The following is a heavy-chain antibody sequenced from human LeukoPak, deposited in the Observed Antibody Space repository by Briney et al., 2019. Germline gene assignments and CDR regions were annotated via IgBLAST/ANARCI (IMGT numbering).Heavy chain of an antibody. J-gene: IGHJ4*02. V-gene: IGHV4-59*12. Sequence: SETLSLTCTVSGGSISSYYWSWIRQPPGKGLEWIGYIYYSGSTNYNPSLKSRVTISVDTSKNQFSLKLSSVTAADTAVYYCARSDLTVMTPGYYFDYWGQGTLVTVSS. CDR1: GGSISSYY. D-gene: IGHD3-16*01. CDR3: ARSDLTVMTPGYYFDY. CDR2: IYYSGST.